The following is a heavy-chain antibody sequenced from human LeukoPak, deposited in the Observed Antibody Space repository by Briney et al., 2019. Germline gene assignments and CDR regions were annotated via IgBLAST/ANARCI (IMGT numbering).Heavy chain of an antibody. CDR2: ISYDGSNK. J-gene: IGHJ4*02. V-gene: IGHV3-30*03. CDR3: AREFRTDYGGNSPMDY. Sequence: GSLRLSCAASGFTFSSYGMHWVRQAPGKGLEWVAVISYDGSNKYYADSVKGRFTISRDNSKNTLYLQMNSLRAEDTAVYYCAREFRTDYGGNSPMDYWGQGTLVTVSS. CDR1: GFTFSSYG. D-gene: IGHD4-23*01.